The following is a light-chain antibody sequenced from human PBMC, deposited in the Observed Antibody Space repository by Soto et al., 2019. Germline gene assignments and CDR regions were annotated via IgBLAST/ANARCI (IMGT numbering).Light chain of an antibody. CDR1: HDITSY. Sequence: DIQMTQYPSSVAAAVGDRVTITCQASHDITSYLNWYQHKPGKAPKLLIYDASILEAGGPSRFSGSGFGKHFTFDLSGLQPEDVATYYCQKCDYLPIFGPGTTVHF. J-gene: IGKJ3*01. CDR2: DAS. V-gene: IGKV1-33*01. CDR3: QKCDYLPI.